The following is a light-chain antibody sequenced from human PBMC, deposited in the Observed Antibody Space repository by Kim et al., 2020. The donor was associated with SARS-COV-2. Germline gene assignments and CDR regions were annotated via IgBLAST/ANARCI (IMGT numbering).Light chain of an antibody. J-gene: IGKJ4*01. CDR3: QQYGTTPLT. CDR1: QSISSAL. V-gene: IGKV3-20*01. Sequence: EIVLTQSPGTLSLSPGETATLFCRASQSISSALLAWYQQRPGQAPRLLMSGASIRATGIPDRFSGSGSGTDFTLTISRLETDDFAVYYCQQYGTTPLTFGGGAKV. CDR2: GAS.